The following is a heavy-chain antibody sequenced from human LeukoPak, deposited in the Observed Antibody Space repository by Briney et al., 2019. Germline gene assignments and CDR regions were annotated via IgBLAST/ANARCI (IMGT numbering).Heavy chain of an antibody. CDR1: GESFSNYY. CDR3: ARLDQLIQDFWYFDL. J-gene: IGHJ2*01. V-gene: IGHV4-34*01. CDR2: VTRSGIT. D-gene: IGHD2-2*01. Sequence: SETLSLTCAFYGESFSNYYWSWLRQSPEKGLEWIGEVTRSGITNYNPSLESRVTMSLDKSARQLSLRLISVTTADTAVYYCARLDQLIQDFWYFDLWGRGTLVAVSS.